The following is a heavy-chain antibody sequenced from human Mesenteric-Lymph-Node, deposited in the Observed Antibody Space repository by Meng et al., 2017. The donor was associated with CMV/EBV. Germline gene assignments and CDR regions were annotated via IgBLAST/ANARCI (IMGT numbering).Heavy chain of an antibody. V-gene: IGHV1-8*01. Sequence: ASVKVSCKASGYTFTSYDINWVRQATGQGLEWMGWMNPNSGNTGYAQKFQGRVTMTRNTSLSIAYMDLSSLRSEDTAVYFCARAGDGKSGHDALDIWGQGTMVTVSS. CDR3: ARAGDGKSGHDALDI. D-gene: IGHD6-19*01. CDR1: GYTFTSYD. CDR2: MNPNSGNT. J-gene: IGHJ3*02.